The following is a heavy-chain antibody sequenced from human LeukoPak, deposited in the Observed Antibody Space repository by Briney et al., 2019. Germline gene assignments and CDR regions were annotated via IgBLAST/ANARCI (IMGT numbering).Heavy chain of an antibody. CDR3: GIAAAPPGHFQH. V-gene: IGHV3-74*01. D-gene: IGHD6-6*01. Sequence: GGSLRLSCAASGFTFSSYWMHWVRQVPGKGLVWVSHMNTDGSTTSYADSVKGRFTISRDNAKNTLYLQMNSLRAEDTAVYYCGIAAAPPGHFQHWGQGTLVTVSS. CDR1: GFTFSSYW. J-gene: IGHJ1*01. CDR2: MNTDGSTT.